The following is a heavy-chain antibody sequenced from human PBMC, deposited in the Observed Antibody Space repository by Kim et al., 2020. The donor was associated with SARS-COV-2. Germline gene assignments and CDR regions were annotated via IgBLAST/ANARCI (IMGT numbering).Heavy chain of an antibody. J-gene: IGHJ6*02. Sequence: PSLKSRVTIAVDTSKNQFSRKLSSVTAADTAVYYCARDRKVPGYYYGMDVWGQGTTVTVSS. CDR3: ARDRKVPGYYYGMDV. V-gene: IGHV4-39*07.